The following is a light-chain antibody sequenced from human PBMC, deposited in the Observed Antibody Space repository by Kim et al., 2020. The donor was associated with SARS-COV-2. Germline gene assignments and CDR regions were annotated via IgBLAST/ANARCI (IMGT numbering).Light chain of an antibody. CDR1: SSNIGSNS. Sequence: GQRVTISCSGSSSNIGSNSVNWYQQLPGSAPTFLIYRNNQRPSGVPDRFSGSKSGTSASLAISGLRSEDEADYYCAAWDGSLSGVVFGGGTQLTVL. CDR2: RNN. CDR3: AAWDGSLSGVV. J-gene: IGLJ2*01. V-gene: IGLV1-47*01.